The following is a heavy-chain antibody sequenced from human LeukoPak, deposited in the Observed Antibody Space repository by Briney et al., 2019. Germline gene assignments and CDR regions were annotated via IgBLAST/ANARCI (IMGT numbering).Heavy chain of an antibody. CDR2: TSYSGNA. D-gene: IGHD6-13*01. CDR1: SDSISTNY. J-gene: IGHJ4*02. CDR3: ARTVYSSSWYKWAYFDY. Sequence: SETLSLTCTVPSDSISTNYWSWIRQPPGQGLEWIGYTSYSGNANYNPSLKSRVTISIDTSNNQFSLRLNSVSAADTAVYYCARTVYSSSWYKWAYFDYWGQGTLVTVSS. V-gene: IGHV4-59*01.